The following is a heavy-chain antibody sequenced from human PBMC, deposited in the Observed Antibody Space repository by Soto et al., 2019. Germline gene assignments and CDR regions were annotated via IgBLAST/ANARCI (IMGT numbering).Heavy chain of an antibody. Sequence: SETLSFTCTVSGDSISRSSNYWTWIRQPPGKGLEWIGSMYYSGGFSDSGSTNYKPSLKSRVAISVDTSNNQFSLKLTSVTAADTAVYYCARHLKDDVLTGPFEYWGQGFLVTGSS. CDR3: ARHLKDDVLTGPFEY. J-gene: IGHJ4*02. CDR1: GDSISRSSNY. D-gene: IGHD3-9*01. CDR2: MYYSGGFSDSGST. V-gene: IGHV4-39*01.